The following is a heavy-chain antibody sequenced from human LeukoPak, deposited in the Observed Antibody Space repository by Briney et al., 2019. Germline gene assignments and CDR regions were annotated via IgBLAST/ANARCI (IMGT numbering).Heavy chain of an antibody. D-gene: IGHD3-22*01. V-gene: IGHV1-18*01. J-gene: IGHJ3*02. CDR3: ARDEAYYDSSGHDAFDI. CDR1: GYTFTSYG. CDR2: ISAYNGNT. Sequence: ASVKVSCKASGYTFTSYGISWVRQAPGQGLKWMGWISAYNGNTNYAQKLQGRVTMTTDTSTSTAYMELRSLRSDDTAVYYCARDEAYYDSSGHDAFDIWGQGTMVTVSS.